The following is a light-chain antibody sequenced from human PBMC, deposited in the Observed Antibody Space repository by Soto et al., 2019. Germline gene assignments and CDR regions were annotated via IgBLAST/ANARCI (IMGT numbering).Light chain of an antibody. CDR2: AAS. CDR1: QDISNY. Sequence: DIQMTQSPSSLSASVGDRVTITCRATQDISNYLAWYQQKPGKLPELLIYAASTLQSGVSSRFSGSGSGTDFTLTISSLQPEDVATYYCQKYDSAPWTFGQGTNVEI. CDR3: QKYDSAPWT. J-gene: IGKJ1*01. V-gene: IGKV1-27*01.